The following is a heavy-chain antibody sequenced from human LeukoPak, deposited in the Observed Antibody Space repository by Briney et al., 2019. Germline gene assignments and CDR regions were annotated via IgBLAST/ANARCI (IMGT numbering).Heavy chain of an antibody. V-gene: IGHV1-69*05. CDR2: IIPIFGTA. D-gene: IGHD2-2*01. CDR3: ARAFGYANSHLDFDY. CDR1: GATFSSYA. Sequence: SSVKVSCKAAGATFSSYAISWVRQAPGQGLEWMGGIIPIFGTATYAQKFQGRVKITTDESTSTAYMELSSLRSEDTAVYYCARAFGYANSHLDFDYWGEGTLVTVSS. J-gene: IGHJ4*02.